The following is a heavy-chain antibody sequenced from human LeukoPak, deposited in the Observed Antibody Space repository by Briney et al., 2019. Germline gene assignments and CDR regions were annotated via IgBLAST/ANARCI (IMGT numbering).Heavy chain of an antibody. D-gene: IGHD3-9*01. V-gene: IGHV4-39*07. Sequence: TLSLTCTVSSGSVSNSHYYWAWVRQPPGKGLEWLGSIFYSGNTHYNPSLKSPVTIPIDTSKNQFSLKVSSVTAADTAIYYCARDLSFDWFPYYFDYWGQGILVTVSS. J-gene: IGHJ4*02. CDR1: SGSVSNSHYY. CDR3: ARDLSFDWFPYYFDY. CDR2: IFYSGNT.